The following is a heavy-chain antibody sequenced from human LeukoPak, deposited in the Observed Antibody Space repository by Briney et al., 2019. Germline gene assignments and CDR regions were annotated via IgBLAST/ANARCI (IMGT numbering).Heavy chain of an antibody. J-gene: IGHJ4*02. CDR2: ISGSGGST. D-gene: IGHD2-8*01. V-gene: IGHV3-23*01. CDR3: AKERDVLMVYAMVDY. Sequence: TGGSLRLSCAASGFTFSSYAMSWVRQAPGKGLEWVSAISGSGGSTYYADSVKGRFTISRDNSKNTLYLQMNSLRAEDTAVYYCAKERDVLMVYAMVDYWGQGTLVTVSS. CDR1: GFTFSSYA.